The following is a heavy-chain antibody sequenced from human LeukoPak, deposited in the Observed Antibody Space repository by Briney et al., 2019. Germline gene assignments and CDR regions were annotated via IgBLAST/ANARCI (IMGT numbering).Heavy chain of an antibody. J-gene: IGHJ4*02. CDR2: IISSSSYI. CDR3: AKDVGGYYFTYWSGCFDH. D-gene: IGHD3-10*01. CDR1: GFTFSSYS. V-gene: IGHV3-21*04. Sequence: GGSLRLSCAASGFTFSSYSMNWVRQAPGKGLEWVSSIISSSSYIYYADSVKGRFTISRDNAKNSLYLQMNSLIAEDTAVYYCAKDVGGYYFTYWSGCFDHWGQGTLVTVSS.